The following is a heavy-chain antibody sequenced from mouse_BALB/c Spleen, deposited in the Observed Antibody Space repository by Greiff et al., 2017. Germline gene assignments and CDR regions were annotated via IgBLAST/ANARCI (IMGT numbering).Heavy chain of an antibody. V-gene: IGHV2-6-7*01. J-gene: IGHJ1*01. CDR2: IWGDGST. Sequence: VQVVESGPGLVAPSQSLSITCTVSGFSLTGYGVNWVRQPPGKGLEWLGMIWGDGSTDYNSALKSRLSISKDNSKSQVFLKMNSLQTDDTARYYCARVGNYVHFDVWGAGTTVTVSS. CDR3: ARVGNYVHFDV. D-gene: IGHD2-1*01. CDR1: GFSLTGYG.